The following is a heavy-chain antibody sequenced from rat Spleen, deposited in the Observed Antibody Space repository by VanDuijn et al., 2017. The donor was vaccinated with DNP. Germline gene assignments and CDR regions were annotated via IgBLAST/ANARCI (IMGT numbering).Heavy chain of an antibody. V-gene: IGHV5-27*01. CDR3: TAMTVVYAMDA. Sequence: EVQLVESGGGLVKPGRSLKLSCAASGFTFSDYNMAWVRQAPTKGLEWVATISTSGGSTYYRDSVKGRFTISRDNAKSTLYLQMNSLRSEDTATYYCTAMTVVYAMDAWGQGTSVTVSS. J-gene: IGHJ4*01. D-gene: IGHD1-1*01. CDR2: ISTSGGST. CDR1: GFTFSDYN.